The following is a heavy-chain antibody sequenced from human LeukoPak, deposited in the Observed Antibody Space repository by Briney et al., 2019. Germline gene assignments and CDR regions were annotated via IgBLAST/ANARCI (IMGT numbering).Heavy chain of an antibody. CDR3: ARPITLVRGAIWYFDY. V-gene: IGHV3-7*01. J-gene: IGHJ4*02. CDR2: IKQDGSEK. D-gene: IGHD3-10*01. Sequence: GGSLRLSCTASGFTFSSYWMTWVRQPPGKGLEWVANIKQDGSEKYYVDSVKGRFTISRDNAKNSLYVQMNSLRAEDTAVYYCARPITLVRGAIWYFDYWGQGTLVIVSS. CDR1: GFTFSSYW.